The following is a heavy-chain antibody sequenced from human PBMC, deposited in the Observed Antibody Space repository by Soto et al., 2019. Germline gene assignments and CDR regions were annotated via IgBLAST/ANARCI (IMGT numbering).Heavy chain of an antibody. Sequence: SQTLSLICAMSGDSVSSNSATWSRIRQSQSGGLEWLGRTYYRSKWYNDYAVSVKSRITINPDTSKNQFSLQLNSVTPEDTAVYYCARVEIGYCSGGSCYYYYGMDVWGQGTTVTVSS. CDR2: TYYRSKWYN. CDR1: GDSVSSNSAT. J-gene: IGHJ6*02. V-gene: IGHV6-1*01. D-gene: IGHD2-15*01. CDR3: ARVEIGYCSGGSCYYYYGMDV.